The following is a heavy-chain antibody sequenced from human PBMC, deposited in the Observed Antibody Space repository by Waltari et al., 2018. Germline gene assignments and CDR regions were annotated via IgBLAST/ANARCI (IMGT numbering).Heavy chain of an antibody. CDR3: ARRRGTMVQGNAFDI. V-gene: IGHV4-38-2*01. D-gene: IGHD3-10*01. Sequence: QVQLQESGPGLVKPSETLSLTCAVPGYSISSGYYWGWIRPPPGKGLEWIGSIYHSGSTYYNPSLKSRVTISVDTSKNQFSLKLSSVTAADTAVYYCARRRGTMVQGNAFDIWGQGTMVTVSS. J-gene: IGHJ3*02. CDR1: GYSISSGYY. CDR2: IYHSGST.